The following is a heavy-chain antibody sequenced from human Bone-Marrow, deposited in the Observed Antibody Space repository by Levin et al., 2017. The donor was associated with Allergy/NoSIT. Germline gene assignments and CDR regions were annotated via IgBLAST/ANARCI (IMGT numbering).Heavy chain of an antibody. CDR1: GYTFTDHL. CDR2: INPNSGGT. CDR3: TGGGYRYAVDY. J-gene: IGHJ4*02. Sequence: GESLKISCKASGYTFTDHLIHWVRQAPGQGLEWMGWINPNSGGTNYAQKFQGRVTMTGDTSNSTAYVELSSLSSDDTAVYYCTGGGYRYAVDYWGQGTLVTVSS. D-gene: IGHD5-18*01. V-gene: IGHV1-2*02.